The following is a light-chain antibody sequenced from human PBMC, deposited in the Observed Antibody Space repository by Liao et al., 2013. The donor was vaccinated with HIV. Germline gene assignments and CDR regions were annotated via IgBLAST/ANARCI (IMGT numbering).Light chain of an antibody. V-gene: IGLV3-1*01. J-gene: IGLJ3*02. CDR1: KLGDKY. Sequence: SYDLTQSSSVSVSPGQTASITCSGDKLGDKYVCWYQQKPGQAPVLVLYSDNVRPSRIPARFSAANSGKSATLTISRVEAGDEADYYCQVWDSSTDLQVFGGGTKLTVL. CDR2: SDN. CDR3: QVWDSSTDLQV.